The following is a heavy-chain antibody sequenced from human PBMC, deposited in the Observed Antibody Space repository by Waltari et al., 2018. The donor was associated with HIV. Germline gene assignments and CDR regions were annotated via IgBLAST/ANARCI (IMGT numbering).Heavy chain of an antibody. D-gene: IGHD6-19*01. J-gene: IGHJ5*02. CDR2: MNPQNGNT. CDR3: ARPPVAGTGAVYNWFDP. CDR1: GYTFTNFD. V-gene: IGHV1-8*01. Sequence: QVQLVQSGAEVKKPGASVRVSCKASGYTFTNFDINWVRQASGQGPEWMGWMNPQNGNTGYAEKFQGRLTMTRSTSTSTAYMELSSLTSEDTAVYYCARPPVAGTGAVYNWFDPWGQGTLVTVSS.